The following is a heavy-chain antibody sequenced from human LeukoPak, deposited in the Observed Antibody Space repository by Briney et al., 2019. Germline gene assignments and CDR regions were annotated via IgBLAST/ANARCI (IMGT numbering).Heavy chain of an antibody. CDR2: ISTDGYTT. J-gene: IGHJ4*02. CDR3: VVGGSPGY. D-gene: IGHD2-15*01. V-gene: IGHV3-74*01. CDR1: GLAFSAHK. Sequence: GGSLRLSCAASGLAFSAHKMHWVRQAPRKGLVWVSRISTDGYTTDYADFVQGRFTASRDNTKNTWSLEMNSLRAEDTAVYYCVVGGSPGYWGQGTLVTVSS.